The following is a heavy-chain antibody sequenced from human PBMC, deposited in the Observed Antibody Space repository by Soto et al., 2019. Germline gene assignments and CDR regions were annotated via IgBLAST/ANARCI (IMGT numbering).Heavy chain of an antibody. V-gene: IGHV1-18*01. D-gene: IGHD2-15*01. CDR2: ISAYNGDT. CDR1: GYTFTSYG. CDR3: AILDDIVVVAADS. Sequence: QVQLVQSGGEVKKLGASVKVSCKASGYTFTSYGISWVRQAPGQGLEWMGWISAYNGDTDHAQKLQGRVTMTTDTSTSTAYMELRSLRSYDTAVYYCAILDDIVVVAADSWGQGTLVTVSS. J-gene: IGHJ5*01.